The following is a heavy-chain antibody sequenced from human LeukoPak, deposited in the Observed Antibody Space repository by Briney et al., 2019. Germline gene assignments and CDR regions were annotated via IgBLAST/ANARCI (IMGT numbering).Heavy chain of an antibody. CDR2: ISSSGSTI. D-gene: IGHD1-26*01. CDR1: GFTFSDYY. J-gene: IGHJ4*02. Sequence: PGGSLRLSCAASGFTFSDYYMSWLRQAPGKGLEWVSYISSSGSTIYYADSVKGRFTISRDNAKNSLYLQMNSLRAEDTAVYYCARDGPPIVGTTTPFFYWGQGTLVTVSS. CDR3: ARDGPPIVGTTTPFFY. V-gene: IGHV3-11*01.